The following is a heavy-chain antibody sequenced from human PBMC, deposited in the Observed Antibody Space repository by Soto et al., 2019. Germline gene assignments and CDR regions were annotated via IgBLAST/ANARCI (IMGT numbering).Heavy chain of an antibody. J-gene: IGHJ6*02. CDR2: MYNTGST. Sequence: QVQLQESGPGLVKPSETLSLTCTVSGGTISRYYWSWIRQPPGKGLEWIGYMYNTGSTVYNPSFKSAVTISVDTSKNQFSLKLNSVTAADTAVYYCARDLWGYCGTDCYPLDVWGQGTTVTVSS. CDR1: GGTISRYY. D-gene: IGHD2-21*02. V-gene: IGHV4-59*01. CDR3: ARDLWGYCGTDCYPLDV.